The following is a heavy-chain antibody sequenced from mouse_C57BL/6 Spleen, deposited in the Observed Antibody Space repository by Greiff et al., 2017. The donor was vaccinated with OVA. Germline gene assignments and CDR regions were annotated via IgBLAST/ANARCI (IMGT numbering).Heavy chain of an antibody. Sequence: QVQLQQPGAELVKPGASVKMSCKASGYTFTSYWITWVKQRPGQGLEWIGDIYPGSGSTNYNEKFKSKATLTVDTSSSTAYMQLSSLTSEDSAVYYCAREGRYYGSSLYYFDYCGQGTTLTVSS. D-gene: IGHD1-1*01. CDR3: AREGRYYGSSLYYFDY. V-gene: IGHV1-55*01. CDR2: IYPGSGST. J-gene: IGHJ2*01. CDR1: GYTFTSYW.